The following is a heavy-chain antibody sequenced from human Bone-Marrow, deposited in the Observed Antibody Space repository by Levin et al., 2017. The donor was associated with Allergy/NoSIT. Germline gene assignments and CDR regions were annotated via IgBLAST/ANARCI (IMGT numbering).Heavy chain of an antibody. CDR1: GFTFTTYA. V-gene: IGHV3-33*01. D-gene: IGHD3-22*01. Sequence: GGSLRLSCATSGFTFTTYAIHWVRQAPGKGLEWVAVIWYDGSNEYYADSVRGRFTISRDNSKNTLYLQLNSLRAEDTAVYYCARDSVQVVEPAPDDNNQPSLLMDVWGQGTTVIVSS. CDR2: IWYDGSNE. CDR3: ARDSVQVVEPAPDDNNQPSLLMDV. J-gene: IGHJ6*02.